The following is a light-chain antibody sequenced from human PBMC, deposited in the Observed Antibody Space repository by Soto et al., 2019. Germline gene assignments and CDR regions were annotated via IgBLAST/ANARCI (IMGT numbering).Light chain of an antibody. J-gene: IGKJ3*01. CDR3: QQYDNLPTR. V-gene: IGKV1-33*01. CDR2: DAS. Sequence: DIQMTQSPSSLSASVGARVTITCQASQDISNYLNWYQQKPGKAPKLLIYDASNLETGVPSRFSGSGSGTDFTFNISSLQPEDSATYDCQQYDNLPTRFGPGTKVDIK. CDR1: QDISNY.